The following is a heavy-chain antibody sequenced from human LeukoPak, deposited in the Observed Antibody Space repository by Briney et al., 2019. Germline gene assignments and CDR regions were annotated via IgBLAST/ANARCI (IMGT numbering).Heavy chain of an antibody. CDR1: GGSISSSSYY. J-gene: IGHJ4*02. D-gene: IGHD3-3*01. CDR3: ATRRSGSRFDY. CDR2: IYYSGST. Sequence: PSETLSLTCTVPGGSISSSSYYLGWIRQPPGKGLEWIGSIYYSGSTYYNPSLKSRVTISVDTSKNQFSLKLSSVTAADTAVYYCATRRSGSRFDYWGQGTLVTVSS. V-gene: IGHV4-39*01.